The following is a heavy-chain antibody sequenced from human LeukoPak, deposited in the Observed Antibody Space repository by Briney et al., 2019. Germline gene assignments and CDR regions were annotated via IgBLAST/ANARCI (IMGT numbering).Heavy chain of an antibody. CDR3: ARDPHYGSGSFDY. D-gene: IGHD3-10*01. Sequence: GRSLRLSCAASGVTFSSYAMHWVRQAPGKGLEWVAVISYDGSNKYYADSVKGRFTISRDNSKNTLYLQMNSLRAEDTAVYYCARDPHYGSGSFDYWGQGTLVTVSS. V-gene: IGHV3-30-3*01. CDR2: ISYDGSNK. J-gene: IGHJ4*02. CDR1: GVTFSSYA.